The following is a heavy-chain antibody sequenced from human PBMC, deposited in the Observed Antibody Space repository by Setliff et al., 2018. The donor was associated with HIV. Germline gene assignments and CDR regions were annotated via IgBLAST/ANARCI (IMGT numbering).Heavy chain of an antibody. Sequence: SETLSLTCNVSGGSINSRTHYWAWMRQPPGKGLEWIGSIFYSGINYYNPSLEGRITLSIDLSKNQFSLKLTSVTAADSALYFCVRQSGSFWYVDPWGQGTQVTSPQ. CDR3: VRQSGSFWYVDP. J-gene: IGHJ5*02. CDR2: IFYSGIN. D-gene: IGHD1-26*01. CDR1: GGSINSRTHY. V-gene: IGHV4-39*01.